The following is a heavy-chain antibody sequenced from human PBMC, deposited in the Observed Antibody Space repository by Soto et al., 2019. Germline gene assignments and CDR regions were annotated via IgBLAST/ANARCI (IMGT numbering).Heavy chain of an antibody. CDR1: GYTVTSYG. J-gene: IGHJ6*02. Sequence: ATVKVSCKASGYTVTSYGISWVRQAPGQRLEWMGWISAYNGNTNYAQKLQGRVTMTTDTSTSTAYMELRSLRSDDTAVYYCAREGGGYDILTGYPYYGMDVWGQGTTVTSP. V-gene: IGHV1-18*01. D-gene: IGHD3-9*01. CDR2: ISAYNGNT. CDR3: AREGGGYDILTGYPYYGMDV.